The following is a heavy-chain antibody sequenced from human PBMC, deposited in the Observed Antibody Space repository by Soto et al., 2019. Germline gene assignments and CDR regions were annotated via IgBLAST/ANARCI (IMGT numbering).Heavy chain of an antibody. CDR3: ARSNGDYGDY. CDR2: IYHSGST. J-gene: IGHJ4*02. D-gene: IGHD4-17*01. V-gene: IGHV4-30-2*02. Sequence: TLSLTCAVSGGSISSGGYSWSWIRQPPGKGLEWIGYIYHSGSTYYNPSLKSRVTISVDRSKNQFSLKLSSVTAADTAVYYCARSNGDYGDYWGQGSLVP. CDR1: GGSISSGGYS.